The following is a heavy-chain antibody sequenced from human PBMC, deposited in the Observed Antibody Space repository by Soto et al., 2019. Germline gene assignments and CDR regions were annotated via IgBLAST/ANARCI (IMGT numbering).Heavy chain of an antibody. J-gene: IGHJ3*01. CDR2: IGGRGNSA. D-gene: IGHD5-12*01. CDR3: VREGRGSFDF. V-gene: IGHV3-23*01. Sequence: EVQVSESGGGLVRPGGSLRLSCAAYGFIFTNYAMNWVRQAPGKGLEWVSVIGGRGNSAYYADSVQGRFTISRDNSKNTLSLQMSSLTADDADIYYCVREGRGSFDFWGGGTMVIVSS. CDR1: GFIFTNYA.